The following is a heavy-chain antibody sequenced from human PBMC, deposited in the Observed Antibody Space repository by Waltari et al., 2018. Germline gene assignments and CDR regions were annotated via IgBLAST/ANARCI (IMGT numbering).Heavy chain of an antibody. V-gene: IGHV3-7*01. CDR2: INEDGSRI. Sequence: EVQLVESGGGLVQPGGSLRLSCAASGFIFTSFWTSWVRQAPGKGLEWLANINEDGSRIYYLDSVKGRFTISRDNAKNSLSLQMNRLRAEDTAVYYCVRGIDQWGQGTLVTVSS. CDR3: VRGIDQ. J-gene: IGHJ4*02. CDR1: GFIFTSFW.